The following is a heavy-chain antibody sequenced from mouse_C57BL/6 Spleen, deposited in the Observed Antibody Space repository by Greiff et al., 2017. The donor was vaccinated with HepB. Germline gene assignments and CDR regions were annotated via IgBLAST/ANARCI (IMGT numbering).Heavy chain of an antibody. CDR3: ARNYYGSSSWYFDV. CDR1: GYTFTSYW. J-gene: IGHJ1*03. V-gene: IGHV1-69*01. Sequence: QVQLQQPGAELVMPGASVKLSCKASGYTFTSYWMHWVKQRPGQGLEWIGEIDPSDSYTNYNQKFKGKSTVTVDKSSSTAYMELSSLTSEDAAVYYCARNYYGSSSWYFDVWGTGTTVTVSS. CDR2: IDPSDSYT. D-gene: IGHD1-1*01.